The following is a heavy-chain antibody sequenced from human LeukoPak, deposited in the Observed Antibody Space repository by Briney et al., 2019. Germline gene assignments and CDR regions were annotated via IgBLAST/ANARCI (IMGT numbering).Heavy chain of an antibody. J-gene: IGHJ4*02. V-gene: IGHV4-59*01. CDR3: ARGVYIAAAQYGY. CDR1: GGSISSYY. Sequence: KSSETLSLTCTVSGGSISSYYWSWIRQPPGKGLEWIGYIYYSGTTNYNPSLKSRVTISVDTSKNQFPLKLSSVTAADTAVYYRARGVYIAAAQYGYWGQGTLVTVSS. D-gene: IGHD6-13*01. CDR2: IYYSGTT.